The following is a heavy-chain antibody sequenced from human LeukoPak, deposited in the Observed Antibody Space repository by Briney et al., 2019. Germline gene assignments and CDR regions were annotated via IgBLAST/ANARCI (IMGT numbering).Heavy chain of an antibody. J-gene: IGHJ4*02. V-gene: IGHV4-31*03. CDR3: ARSAPAGFDY. CDR1: GGSISSGGYY. Sequence: SETLSLTCTVSGGSISSGGYYWSWIRQHPGKGLEWIGYIYYSGSTYYNPSLKSRVTISVDTSKNQFSLKLSSVTAADTAVYYCARSAPAGFDYWGQGTLVTVSS. D-gene: IGHD6-19*01. CDR2: IYYSGST.